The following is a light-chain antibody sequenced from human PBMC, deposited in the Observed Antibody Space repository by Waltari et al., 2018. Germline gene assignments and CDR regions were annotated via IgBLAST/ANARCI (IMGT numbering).Light chain of an antibody. CDR2: EVS. CDR3: SSYTTTTAWV. Sequence: QSALTQPASVSGSLGQSISISCIGTSSDIGAYNHVSWYQQHPGKVPKLLIYEVSNRPSGGSDRCSGSKSGKTASRTISGLQAEDEADYYCSSYTTTTAWVFGGGTELTVL. CDR1: SSDIGAYNH. V-gene: IGLV2-14*01. J-gene: IGLJ3*02.